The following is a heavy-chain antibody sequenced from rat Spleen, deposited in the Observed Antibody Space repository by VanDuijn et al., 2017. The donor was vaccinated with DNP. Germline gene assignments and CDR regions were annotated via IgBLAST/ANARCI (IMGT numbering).Heavy chain of an antibody. V-gene: IGHV5-58*01. D-gene: IGHD1-12*02. Sequence: EVQLVETGGGLVQPGRSLKLSCVASGFTFSSYWMYWIRQAPGKGLEWVASINTDGGSYYPDSVKGRFTISRHNAENTVNLQMDSLRSEDTATYYCVTRAPGNYYYGGYFDYWGQGVMVTVSS. CDR3: VTRAPGNYYYGGYFDY. CDR2: INTDGGS. CDR1: GFTFSSYW. J-gene: IGHJ2*01.